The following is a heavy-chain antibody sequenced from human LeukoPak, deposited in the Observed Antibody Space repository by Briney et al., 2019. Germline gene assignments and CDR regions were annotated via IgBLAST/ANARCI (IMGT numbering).Heavy chain of an antibody. CDR3: ARVTGYMIEDYFDY. D-gene: IGHD3-22*01. Sequence: SETLSLTCTVSGGSISTYYWSWIRQSAGEGLEWIGHLYSGSTNYNPSLKSRVTISVDTSKNQFSLKLKSVTAADTAVYYCARVTGYMIEDYFDYWGQGTLVTVSS. CDR1: GGSISTYY. J-gene: IGHJ4*02. V-gene: IGHV4-4*07. CDR2: LYSGST.